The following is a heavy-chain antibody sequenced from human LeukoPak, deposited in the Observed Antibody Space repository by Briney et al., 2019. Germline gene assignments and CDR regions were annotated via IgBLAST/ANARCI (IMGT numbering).Heavy chain of an antibody. CDR1: GGTFSSYA. Sequence: SVKVSCKASGGTFSSYAISWVRQAPGQGLEWMGGIIPIFGTANYAQKFQGRVTITADKSTSTAYMELSSLRSEDTAVYYCAALWFGELPYYYYGMDVWGKGTTVTVSS. CDR2: IIPIFGTA. CDR3: AALWFGELPYYYYGMDV. D-gene: IGHD3-10*01. J-gene: IGHJ6*04. V-gene: IGHV1-69*06.